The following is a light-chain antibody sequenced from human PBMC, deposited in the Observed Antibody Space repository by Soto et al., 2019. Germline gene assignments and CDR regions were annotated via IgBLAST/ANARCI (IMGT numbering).Light chain of an antibody. V-gene: IGKV3-15*01. CDR1: QTVSSN. J-gene: IGKJ1*01. CDR2: GAS. Sequence: EIVMTQSPATLSVSPGERATLSCRASQTVSSNLAWYQQKPGQAPRLLIYGASTRATGLPARFSGSGSGTEFTLTISSLQSEDFAVYYCQQYNNWPLTLGQGTKVEIK. CDR3: QQYNNWPLT.